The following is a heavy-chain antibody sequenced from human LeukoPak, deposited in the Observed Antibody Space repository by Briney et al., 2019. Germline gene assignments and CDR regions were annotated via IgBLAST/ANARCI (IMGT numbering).Heavy chain of an antibody. CDR2: INHSGST. Sequence: SETLSLTCAVYGGSFSGYYWSWIRQPPGKGLEWIGEINHSGSTNYNPSLKSRVTISVDTSKNQFSLKLSSVTAADTAVYYCAMTYYYGSGSSLRTIFDYWGQGTLVTVSS. V-gene: IGHV4-34*01. J-gene: IGHJ4*02. CDR1: GGSFSGYY. D-gene: IGHD3-10*01. CDR3: AMTYYYGSGSSLRTIFDY.